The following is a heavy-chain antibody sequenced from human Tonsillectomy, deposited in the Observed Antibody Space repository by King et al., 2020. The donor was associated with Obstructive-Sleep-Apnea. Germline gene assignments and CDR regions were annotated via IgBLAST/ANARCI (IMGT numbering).Heavy chain of an antibody. D-gene: IGHD3-10*01. CDR3: ARDNMVRGIVIPPGY. Sequence: QLQESGPGLVKPSETLSLTCTVSGGSIASTNYYWGWIRQPPGKGLEWIGSIYYSGSTYYNPSLKRRVTISVDTSKNQFSLRLSAVTAADTAVYYCARDNMVRGIVIPPGYWGQGTRVTVSS. CDR1: GGSIASTNYY. J-gene: IGHJ4*02. V-gene: IGHV4-39*07. CDR2: IYYSGST.